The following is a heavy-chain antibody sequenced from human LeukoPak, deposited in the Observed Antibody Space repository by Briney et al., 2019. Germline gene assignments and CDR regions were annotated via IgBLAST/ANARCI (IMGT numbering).Heavy chain of an antibody. J-gene: IGHJ4*02. CDR1: GFTFSSYA. Sequence: GGSLRLSCAASGFTFSSYAMNWVRQAPGKGLEWVSVISSSADSTYYADSVKGRFTISRDNSKNTLYLQMNNLRAEDTAVYYCAKPLEKYTYGGNFDYWGQGILVTVSS. V-gene: IGHV3-23*01. CDR2: ISSSADST. D-gene: IGHD4-23*01. CDR3: AKPLEKYTYGGNFDY.